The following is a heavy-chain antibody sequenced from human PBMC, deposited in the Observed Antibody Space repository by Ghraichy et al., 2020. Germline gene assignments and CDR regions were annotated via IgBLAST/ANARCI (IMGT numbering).Heavy chain of an antibody. CDR1: GFTFSSYS. D-gene: IGHD3-3*01. J-gene: IGHJ3*02. V-gene: IGHV3-48*01. Sequence: GGSLRLSCAASGFTFSSYSMNWVRQAPGKGLEWVSYISSSSSTIYYADSVKGRFTISRDNAKNSLYLQMNSLRAEDTAVYYCARDMYYDFWSGFPDAFDIWGQGTMVTVSS. CDR3: ARDMYYDFWSGFPDAFDI. CDR2: ISSSSSTI.